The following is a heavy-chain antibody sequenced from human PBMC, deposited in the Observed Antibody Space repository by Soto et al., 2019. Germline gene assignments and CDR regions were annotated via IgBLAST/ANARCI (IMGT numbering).Heavy chain of an antibody. CDR1: GYTFTYRY. V-gene: IGHV1-45*02. D-gene: IGHD4-17*01. CDR3: ARYGDEGAFDI. Sequence: ASVKVSCKASGYTFTYRYLHWVRQAPGQALEWMGWITPFNGNTNYAQKFQDRVTITRDRSMSAAYMELSSLRSEDTAMYYCARYGDEGAFDIWGQGTMVTVSS. J-gene: IGHJ3*02. CDR2: ITPFNGNT.